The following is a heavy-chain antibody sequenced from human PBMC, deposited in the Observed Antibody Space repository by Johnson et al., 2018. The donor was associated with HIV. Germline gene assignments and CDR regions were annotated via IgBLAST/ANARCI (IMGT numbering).Heavy chain of an antibody. J-gene: IGHJ3*02. CDR3: AKVPFFQGPFDI. CDR1: GFTFSSYA. CDR2: ISGSGGRT. V-gene: IGHV3-23*04. Sequence: EVQLVESGGGLVQPGGSLRLSCAASGFTFSSYAMSWVRQAPGKGLEWVSAISGSGGRTYYAASVKGRFTISRDNSKNTLYLQMNSQGAEDTAVYYCAKVPFFQGPFDIWGQGTMVTVSS. D-gene: IGHD3-3*01.